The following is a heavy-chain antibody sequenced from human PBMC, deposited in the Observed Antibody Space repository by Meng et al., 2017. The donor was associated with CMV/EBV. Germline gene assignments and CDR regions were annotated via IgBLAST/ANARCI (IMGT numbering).Heavy chain of an antibody. D-gene: IGHD6-19*01. CDR3: ARGFSHSSGWPGNFDY. CDR2: INPSGGST. CDR1: GYTFTSYY. Sequence: ASVKVSCKASGYTFTSYYMHWVRQAPGQGLEWMGIINPSGGSTSYAQKFQGRVTMTRDTSTSTVYMELCSLRSEDTAVYYCARGFSHSSGWPGNFDYWGQGTLVTVSS. V-gene: IGHV1-46*01. J-gene: IGHJ4*02.